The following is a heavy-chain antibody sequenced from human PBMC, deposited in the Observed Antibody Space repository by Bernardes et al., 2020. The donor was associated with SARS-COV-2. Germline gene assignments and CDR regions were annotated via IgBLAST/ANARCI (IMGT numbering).Heavy chain of an antibody. Sequence: LSLTCAVYGGSFSGYYWSWIRQPPGKGLEWIGEINHSGSTNYKPSLKSRVTISVDTSKNQFSLKLSSVTAADTAVYYCARGRYSSSWYGSRYYFDYWGQGTLVTVSS. J-gene: IGHJ4*02. D-gene: IGHD6-13*01. CDR2: INHSGST. CDR3: ARGRYSSSWYGSRYYFDY. V-gene: IGHV4-34*01. CDR1: GGSFSGYY.